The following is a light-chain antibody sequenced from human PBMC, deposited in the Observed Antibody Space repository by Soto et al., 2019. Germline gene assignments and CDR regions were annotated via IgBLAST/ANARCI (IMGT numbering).Light chain of an antibody. CDR2: AAS. CDR1: QSISTY. J-gene: IGKJ5*01. CDR3: MQALQTPNT. V-gene: IGKV1-39*01. Sequence: DIQMTQSPSSLSASVGDRVTITCRASQSISTYLNWYQQKAGLAPKLLIYAASSLQSGVPSRFSGSGSGTDFTLKISRVEAEDVGVYYCMQALQTPNTFGQGTRLEIK.